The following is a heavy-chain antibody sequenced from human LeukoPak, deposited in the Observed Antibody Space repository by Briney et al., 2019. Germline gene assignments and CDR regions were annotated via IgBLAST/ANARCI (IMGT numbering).Heavy chain of an antibody. Sequence: SETLSLTCTVSGGSISSYYWSWIRQPPGKGLEWIGYIYYSGSTNYNPSLKGRVTISVDTSKNQFSLKLSSVTAADTAVYYCARFRDGYNLESFDYWGKGTTVTVSS. D-gene: IGHD5-24*01. CDR2: IYYSGST. CDR3: ARFRDGYNLESFDY. J-gene: IGHJ4*03. V-gene: IGHV4-59*01. CDR1: GGSISSYY.